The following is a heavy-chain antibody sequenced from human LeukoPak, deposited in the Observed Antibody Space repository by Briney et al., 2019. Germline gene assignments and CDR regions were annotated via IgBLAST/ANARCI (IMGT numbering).Heavy chain of an antibody. Sequence: GGSLRLSCVASGFTFSSYAMSWVRQAPTRGLEWVASLRGDGSTFYADSVKGRFTLSRDESRNTVYLQLTYLRVEDTAVYYCAKASWVSSADAVLWGQGTPVTVSS. CDR1: GFTFSSYA. V-gene: IGHV3-23*01. J-gene: IGHJ4*02. D-gene: IGHD3-16*01. CDR3: AKASWVSSADAVL. CDR2: LRGDGST.